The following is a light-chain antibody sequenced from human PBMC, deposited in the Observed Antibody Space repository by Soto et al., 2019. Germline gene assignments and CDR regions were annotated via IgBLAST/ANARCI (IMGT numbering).Light chain of an antibody. J-gene: IGKJ5*01. V-gene: IGKV3-11*01. CDR1: ESVSRY. Sequence: ELVLTQSTATLSLSPGDIATLSYRASESVSRYLAWYQQKPGQAPRILIYDASNRATGIPARFSGSRSGTDFTLTISSLQPEDVATYYCQQANIFPFTFIQGTRLVI. CDR3: QQANIFPFT. CDR2: DAS.